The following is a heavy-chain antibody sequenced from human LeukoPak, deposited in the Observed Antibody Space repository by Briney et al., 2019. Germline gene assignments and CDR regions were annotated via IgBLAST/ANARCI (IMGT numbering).Heavy chain of an antibody. CDR3: ARGRRLVDAFDI. CDR1: GDSISSSSSY. D-gene: IGHD6-19*01. V-gene: IGHV4-39*07. J-gene: IGHJ3*02. CDR2: IYYSGST. Sequence: SETLSLTCTVSGDSISSSSSYWGWIRQPPGEGLEWIGSIYYSGSTYYNPSLKSRVTISVDTSKNQFSLKLSSVTAADTAVYYCARGRRLVDAFDIWGQGTMVTVSS.